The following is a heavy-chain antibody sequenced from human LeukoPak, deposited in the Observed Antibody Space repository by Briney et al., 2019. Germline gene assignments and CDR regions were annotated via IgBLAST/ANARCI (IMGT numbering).Heavy chain of an antibody. CDR1: GFTFSIYA. D-gene: IGHD2-15*01. V-gene: IGHV3-23*01. CDR2: ISNSGERA. Sequence: PGGSLRLSCAASGFTFSIYAISWVRQAPGKGLEWVSAISNSGERAYYADSVKGRFTISRDNSKATVSLQMNSLRVEDTAVYFCAIGRDNVDYWGQGTLVTVSS. J-gene: IGHJ4*02. CDR3: AIGRDNVDY.